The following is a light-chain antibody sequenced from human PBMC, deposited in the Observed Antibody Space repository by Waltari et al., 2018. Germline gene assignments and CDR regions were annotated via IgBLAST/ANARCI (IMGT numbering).Light chain of an antibody. J-gene: IGKJ1*01. CDR2: AAS. V-gene: IGKV3-20*01. Sequence: EIVLTQSPGTLSLSPGVRATLSCRASHSVSSNNLAWYQQKPGQAPRLLIYAASSRATGITDRFSGSGSGTDFTLTISRVEPEDFAVYYCQQYANSPRTFGQGTKVEIK. CDR1: HSVSSNN. CDR3: QQYANSPRT.